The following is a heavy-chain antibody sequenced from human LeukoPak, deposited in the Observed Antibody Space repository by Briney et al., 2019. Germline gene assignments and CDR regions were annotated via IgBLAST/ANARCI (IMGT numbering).Heavy chain of an antibody. V-gene: IGHV3-74*01. CDR3: ARDVDAPITDFDY. Sequence: GGSLRLSCAASGFTFSSYWMCWVRQDPGKGLAWVSCIKTDGSITAYAGSVKGRFTISRDNAKNTLYLQMNSLRADDTAVYYCARDVDAPITDFDYWGQGTLVTVSS. CDR1: GFTFSSYW. J-gene: IGHJ4*02. CDR2: IKTDGSIT. D-gene: IGHD1-20*01.